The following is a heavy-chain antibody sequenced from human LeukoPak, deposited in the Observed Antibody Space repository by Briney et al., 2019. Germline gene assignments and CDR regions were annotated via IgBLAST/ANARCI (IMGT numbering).Heavy chain of an antibody. D-gene: IGHD3-10*01. J-gene: IGHJ6*03. CDR2: IHYSGST. CDR1: GGSINSYY. CDR3: ARTTMVRGTYYMDV. V-gene: IGHV4-59*01. Sequence: PSQTLSLTCTVSGGSINSYYWSWIRQPPGKGLQWIGCIHYSGSTNYNPSLKSRVTISVDTSKNQFSLKLSSVTAADTAVYYCARTTMVRGTYYMDVWGKGTTVTISS.